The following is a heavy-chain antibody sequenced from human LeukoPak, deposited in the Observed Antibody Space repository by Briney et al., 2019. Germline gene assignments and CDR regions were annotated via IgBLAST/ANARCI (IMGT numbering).Heavy chain of an antibody. J-gene: IGHJ4*02. Sequence: PGGSLRLSCAASGFTFSTYVMNWFRQAPGKVLEWVSTIRVGSEYIFYADSVKGRFTTSRDDSNNALYLQMHSLRAEDTALYYCASGPPFLKYFEYWGQGTLVTVSS. D-gene: IGHD3-3*01. CDR2: IRVGSEYI. V-gene: IGHV3-23*01. CDR3: ASGPPFLKYFEY. CDR1: GFTFSTYV.